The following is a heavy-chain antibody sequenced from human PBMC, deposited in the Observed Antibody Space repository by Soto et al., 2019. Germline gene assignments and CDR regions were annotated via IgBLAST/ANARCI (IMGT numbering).Heavy chain of an antibody. Sequence: EVQLLESGGGLVQPGGSLRLSCAASGFTFSSYAMSWVRQAPGKGLEWVSAISGSGGSTYYADSVKGRFTISRDNSKNTLNLQINSLRAEDKAVYYCAKDPVVTASFDYWGQGTLVTVSS. D-gene: IGHD2-21*02. V-gene: IGHV3-23*01. CDR2: ISGSGGST. CDR1: GFTFSSYA. CDR3: AKDPVVTASFDY. J-gene: IGHJ4*02.